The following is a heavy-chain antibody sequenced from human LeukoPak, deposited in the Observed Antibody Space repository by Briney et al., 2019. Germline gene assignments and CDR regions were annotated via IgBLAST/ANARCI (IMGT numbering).Heavy chain of an antibody. CDR2: FDPEDGET. J-gene: IGHJ5*02. V-gene: IGHV1-24*01. CDR3: ARDLWQLRTLDP. D-gene: IGHD2-15*01. CDR1: GYTLTELS. Sequence: ASVKVSCKVSGYTLTELSMHWVRQAPGKGLEWMGGFDPEDGETIYAQKFQGRVTITADKSTSTAYMELSSLRSEDTAVYYCARDLWQLRTLDPWGQGTLVTVSS.